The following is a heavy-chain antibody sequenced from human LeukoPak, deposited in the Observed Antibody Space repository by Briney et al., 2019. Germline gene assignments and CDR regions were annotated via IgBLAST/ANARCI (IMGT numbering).Heavy chain of an antibody. CDR2: INWNGGST. Sequence: GGSLRLSCATSGFTFSNYAMSWVRQAPGKGLEWVSGINWNGGSTGYADSVKGRFTISRDNAKNSLYLQMNSLRAEDTALYHCAREGSFRSSGDFWSGTDAFDIWGQGTMVTVSS. CDR3: AREGSFRSSGDFWSGTDAFDI. V-gene: IGHV3-20*01. J-gene: IGHJ3*02. D-gene: IGHD3-3*01. CDR1: GFTFSNYA.